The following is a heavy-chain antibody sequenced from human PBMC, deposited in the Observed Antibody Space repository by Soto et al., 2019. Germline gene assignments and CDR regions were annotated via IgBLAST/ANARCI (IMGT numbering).Heavy chain of an antibody. J-gene: IGHJ4*02. CDR3: AKDQLTYYDILTGYTPLLSGIDY. Sequence: EVQLLESGGGLVQPGGSLRLSCAASGFTFSSYAMSWVRQAPGKGLEWVSAISGSGGSTYYADSVKGRFTISRDNSKNTLYLQMNSLRAEDTAVYYCAKDQLTYYDILTGYTPLLSGIDYWCQGTLVTVSS. CDR1: GFTFSSYA. V-gene: IGHV3-23*01. D-gene: IGHD3-9*01. CDR2: ISGSGGST.